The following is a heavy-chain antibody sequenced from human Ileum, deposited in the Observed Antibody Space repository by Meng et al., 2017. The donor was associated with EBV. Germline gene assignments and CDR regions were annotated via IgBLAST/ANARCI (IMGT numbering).Heavy chain of an antibody. CDR1: GFTFSIYA. Sequence: VLLLEAGGGLVQPGGSLRLSCAASGFTFSIYAMSWVRQGPGKGLEWVSAISGSPDRTYYADSVKGRFTISRDNSKNTLYLQMNSLRAEDTAVYFCAKRDILYFSFEDWGQGALVTVSS. V-gene: IGHV3-23*01. CDR3: AKRDILYFSFED. CDR2: ISGSPDRT. D-gene: IGHD2/OR15-2a*01. J-gene: IGHJ4*02.